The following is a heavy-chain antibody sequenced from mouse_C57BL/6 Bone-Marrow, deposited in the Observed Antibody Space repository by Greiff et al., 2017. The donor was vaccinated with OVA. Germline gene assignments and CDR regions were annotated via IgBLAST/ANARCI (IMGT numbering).Heavy chain of an antibody. V-gene: IGHV5-9-1*02. Sequence: DVMLVESGEGLVKPGGSLKLSCAASGFTFSSYAMSWVRQTPEKRLEWVAYISSGGDYIYYADTVKGRFTIFRDNARNTLYLQMSSLKSEDTAMYYCTRVDWDAMDYWGQGTSVTVSS. CDR2: ISSGGDYI. CDR3: TRVDWDAMDY. D-gene: IGHD4-1*01. J-gene: IGHJ4*01. CDR1: GFTFSSYA.